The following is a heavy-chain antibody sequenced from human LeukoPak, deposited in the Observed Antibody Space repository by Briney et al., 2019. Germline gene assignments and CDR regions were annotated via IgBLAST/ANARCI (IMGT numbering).Heavy chain of an antibody. CDR2: IYYSGST. D-gene: IGHD5-12*01. J-gene: IGHJ4*02. CDR1: GGSISSYY. V-gene: IGHV4-59*01. CDR3: ARDRSGYDLAY. Sequence: PSETLSLTCSVSGGSISSYYWGWFGQPPGKGLEWIGYIYYSGSTNYNPSLKSRVTISVDTSKNQVSLKLNSVTAADTAVYYCARDRSGYDLAYWGQGTLVTVSS.